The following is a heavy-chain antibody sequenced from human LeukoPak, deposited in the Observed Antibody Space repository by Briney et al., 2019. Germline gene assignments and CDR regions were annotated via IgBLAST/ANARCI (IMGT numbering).Heavy chain of an antibody. CDR1: GGTFSSYA. J-gene: IGHJ6*02. CDR3: ARPANVRVVVPAATPPYYYGMDV. CDR2: IIPIFGTA. D-gene: IGHD2-2*02. Sequence: ASVKVSCKASGGTFSSYAISWVRQAPAQGLEWMGGIIPIFGTANYAQKFQGRVTITADESTSTAYMELSSLRSEDTAVYYCARPANVRVVVPAATPPYYYGMDVWGQGTTVTVSS. V-gene: IGHV1-69*13.